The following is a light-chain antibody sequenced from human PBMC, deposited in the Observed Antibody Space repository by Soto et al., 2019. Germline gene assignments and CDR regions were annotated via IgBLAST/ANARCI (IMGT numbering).Light chain of an antibody. CDR1: QSVISSY. Sequence: EVVLTQSPGSLSLSPGERATLSCRASQSVISSYLAWYQQKPGQAPRLLIYGASSRATGIPDRFSGSGSGTDFTLTISRLEPEDCAVYYWQQFGGSLTWTFVQGTKVEIK. V-gene: IGKV3-20*01. CDR3: QQFGGSLTWT. CDR2: GAS. J-gene: IGKJ1*01.